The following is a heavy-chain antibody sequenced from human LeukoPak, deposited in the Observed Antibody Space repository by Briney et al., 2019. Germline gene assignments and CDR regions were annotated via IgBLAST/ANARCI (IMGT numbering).Heavy chain of an antibody. Sequence: GGSLRLSCAASGFTFSSYGMHWVRQAPGEGRGWVAVISYDGSNKYYADSVKGRFTISRDNSKNTLYLQMNSLRAEDTAVYYCARDLGYCSSTSCYTRYSSSWYGNLDYWGQGTLVTVSS. CDR3: ARDLGYCSSTSCYTRYSSSWYGNLDY. J-gene: IGHJ4*02. CDR2: ISYDGSNK. D-gene: IGHD2-2*02. CDR1: GFTFSSYG. V-gene: IGHV3-30*03.